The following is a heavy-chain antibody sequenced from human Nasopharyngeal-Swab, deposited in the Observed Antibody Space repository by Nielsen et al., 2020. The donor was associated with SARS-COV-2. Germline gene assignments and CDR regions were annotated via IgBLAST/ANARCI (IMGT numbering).Heavy chain of an antibody. CDR2: ISAYNGNT. CDR3: ARRYYYYYYGMDV. V-gene: IGHV1-18*01. CDR1: GYTFTSYG. J-gene: IGHJ6*02. Sequence: ASVKVSCKASGYTFTSYGISWVRQAPGQGLEWMGWISAYNGNTNYAQKLQGRVTMTRDTSISTAYMELSRLRSDDTAVYYCARRYYYYYYGMDVWGQGTTVTVSS.